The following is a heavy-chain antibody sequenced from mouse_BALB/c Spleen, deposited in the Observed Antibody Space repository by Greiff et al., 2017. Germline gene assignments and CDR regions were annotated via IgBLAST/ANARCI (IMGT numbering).Heavy chain of an antibody. Sequence: EVQVVESGGGLVKPGGSLKLSCAASGFTFSDYYMYWVRQTPEKRLEWVATISDGGSYTYYPDSVKGRFTISRDNAKNNLYLQMSSLKSEDTAMYYCARDPGGGYFDVWGAGTTVTVSS. CDR2: ISDGGSYT. V-gene: IGHV5-4*02. CDR1: GFTFSDYY. CDR3: ARDPGGGYFDV. J-gene: IGHJ1*01.